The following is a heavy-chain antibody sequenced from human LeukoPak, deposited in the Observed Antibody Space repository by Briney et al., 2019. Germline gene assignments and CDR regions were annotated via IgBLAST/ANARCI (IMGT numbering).Heavy chain of an antibody. CDR1: GGTFSSYA. D-gene: IGHD2-2*01. Sequence: SVKVSCKASGGTFSSYAISWVRQAPGQGLEWMGRIIPILGIANYAQKFQGRVTIAADKSTSTAYMELSSLRSEDTAVYYCATGRGPAAYYYYYGMDGGGQGTTVTVSS. CDR2: IIPILGIA. J-gene: IGHJ6*02. V-gene: IGHV1-69*04. CDR3: ATGRGPAAYYYYYGMDG.